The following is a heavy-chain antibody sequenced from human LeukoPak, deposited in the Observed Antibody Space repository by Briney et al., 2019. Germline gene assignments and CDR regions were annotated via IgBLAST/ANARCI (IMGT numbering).Heavy chain of an antibody. Sequence: GGSLRLSCAASGFTFSNYAMTWVRQAPGKGLEWVSGISGSGGNTYYADSVKGRFTISRDNSKNTLYLQMNSLRVDDTAAYYCATISGSFEYLDYWGQGTLVTVSS. CDR3: ATISGSFEYLDY. D-gene: IGHD1-26*01. V-gene: IGHV3-23*01. CDR1: GFTFSNYA. J-gene: IGHJ4*02. CDR2: ISGSGGNT.